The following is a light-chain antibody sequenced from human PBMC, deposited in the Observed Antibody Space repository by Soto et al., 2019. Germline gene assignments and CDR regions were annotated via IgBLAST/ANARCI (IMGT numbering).Light chain of an antibody. CDR2: DVS. V-gene: IGLV2-14*03. Sequence: QSVLTQPASVSGSPGQSITISCTGTSSDVGGYNYVSWYQQHPGKAPKLMIYDVSNRPSGVSNRFSGSKSGNTASLTISGLPAEDEADYYCSSYTSRSTLVVFGGGTKLTVL. J-gene: IGLJ2*01. CDR3: SSYTSRSTLVV. CDR1: SSDVGGYNY.